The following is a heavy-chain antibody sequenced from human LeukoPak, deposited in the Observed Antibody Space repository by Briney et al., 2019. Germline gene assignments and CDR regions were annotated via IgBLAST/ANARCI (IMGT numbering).Heavy chain of an antibody. Sequence: PSETLSLTCTVSGGSISSGSYYWSWLRQPAGKGLEWVGRISTTGSTNCNPSLKSRVTISLDTSKNQFSLKLSSVTTADTAVYYCARGPDGITSDYWGQGTLVTVSS. D-gene: IGHD3-16*01. J-gene: IGHJ4*02. CDR2: ISTTGST. CDR3: ARGPDGITSDY. V-gene: IGHV4-61*02. CDR1: GGSISSGSYY.